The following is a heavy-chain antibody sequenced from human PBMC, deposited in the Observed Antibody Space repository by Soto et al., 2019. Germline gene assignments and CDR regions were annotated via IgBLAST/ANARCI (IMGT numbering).Heavy chain of an antibody. D-gene: IGHD3-22*01. CDR2: ISAYNGNT. CDR3: ARTTYYYDSSGYYYGDFDY. J-gene: IGHJ4*02. CDR1: GYTFTSYG. V-gene: IGHV1-18*01. Sequence: VASVKVSCKASGYTFTSYGISWVRQAPGQGLEWMGWISAYNGNTNYAQKLQGRVTMTTDTSTSTAYMELRSLRSDDTAVYYCARTTYYYDSSGYYYGDFDYWGQGTLVTVSS.